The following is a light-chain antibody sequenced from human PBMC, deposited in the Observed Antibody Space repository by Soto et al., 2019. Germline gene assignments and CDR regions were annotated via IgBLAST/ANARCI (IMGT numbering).Light chain of an antibody. Sequence: IVLTQSPGTLSLSPGERATLSCRASQSVSSSYLAWYQQKPGQAPRLLIYGASSRATGIPDRFSGSGSGTDFTLTISRLEPEDLAVYYCQQYGSSPTFGKGTKVDIK. J-gene: IGKJ1*01. V-gene: IGKV3-20*01. CDR1: QSVSSSY. CDR2: GAS. CDR3: QQYGSSPT.